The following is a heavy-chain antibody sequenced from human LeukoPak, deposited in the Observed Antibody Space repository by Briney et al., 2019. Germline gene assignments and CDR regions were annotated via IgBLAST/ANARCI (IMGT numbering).Heavy chain of an antibody. CDR3: ATTVMGSLWFGEPLLY. V-gene: IGHV1-69*13. J-gene: IGHJ4*02. CDR1: GGTFSSYA. D-gene: IGHD3-10*01. CDR2: IIPIFGTA. Sequence: GASVKVSCKASGGTFSSYAISWVRQAPGQGLEWMGGIIPIFGTANYAQKFQGRVTITADESTSTAYMELSSLRSEDTAVYYCATTVMGSLWFGEPLLYWGQGTLVTVSS.